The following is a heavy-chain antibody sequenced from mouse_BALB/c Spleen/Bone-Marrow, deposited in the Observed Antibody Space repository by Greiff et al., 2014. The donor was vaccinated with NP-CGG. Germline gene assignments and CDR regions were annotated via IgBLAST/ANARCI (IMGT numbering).Heavy chain of an antibody. CDR1: GYTFSSYW. CDR2: ILPGSVTT. Sequence: QVQLQQSGAELMKPGASVKISCKATGYTFSSYWIEWIKQRPGHGLEWIGEILPGSVTTNYNGRFKGKATSTADTSSNTAYMQPSSLTSEDSAVYYCARDHFDYWGPGTTLTVSS. CDR3: ARDHFDY. V-gene: IGHV1-9*01. J-gene: IGHJ2*01.